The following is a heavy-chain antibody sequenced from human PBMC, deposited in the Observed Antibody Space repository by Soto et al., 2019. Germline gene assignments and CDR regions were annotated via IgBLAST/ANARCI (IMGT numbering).Heavy chain of an antibody. CDR1: GRSFSGYY. CDR3: ARLEEYSAYCFDY. Sequence: SETLSLTCAVYGRSFSGYYWSWIRQPPGKGLEWIGEINHSGSTNYNPSLKSRVTISVDTSKNQFSLKLSSVTAADAAVYYCARLEEYSAYCFDYWGQGTLVTVSS. V-gene: IGHV4-34*01. D-gene: IGHD2-21*01. J-gene: IGHJ4*02. CDR2: INHSGST.